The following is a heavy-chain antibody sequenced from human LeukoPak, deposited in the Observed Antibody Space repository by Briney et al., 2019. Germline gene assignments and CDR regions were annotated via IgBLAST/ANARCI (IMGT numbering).Heavy chain of an antibody. V-gene: IGHV1-2*02. CDR3: ARDRRIGSGLRIGWFDP. D-gene: IGHD6-19*01. Sequence: ASVKVSCKASGYTFTCYYMHWVRQAPGQGREWMGWINPNSGGTNYAQKFQGRVTMTRDTSISTAYMELSRLRSDDTAVYYCARDRRIGSGLRIGWFDPWGQGTLVTVSS. J-gene: IGHJ5*02. CDR2: INPNSGGT. CDR1: GYTFTCYY.